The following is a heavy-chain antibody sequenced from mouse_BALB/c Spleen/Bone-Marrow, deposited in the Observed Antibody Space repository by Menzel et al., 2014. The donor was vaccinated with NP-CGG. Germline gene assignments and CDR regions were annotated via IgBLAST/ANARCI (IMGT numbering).Heavy chain of an antibody. Sequence: EVQRVESGGGLVKSGGSLKLSCAASGFAFSSYDMSWVCQTPEKRLEWVAYTSSGGGRTYYPDTVKGRFTIFRDNAKNTLCLQMSSLKSEDTAMYYCGRRADGNPRGYWCFDVWGAGTTVTVSS. D-gene: IGHD2-1*01. J-gene: IGHJ1*01. CDR2: TSSGGGRT. V-gene: IGHV5-12-1*01. CDR1: GFAFSSYD. CDR3: GRRADGNPRGYWCFDV.